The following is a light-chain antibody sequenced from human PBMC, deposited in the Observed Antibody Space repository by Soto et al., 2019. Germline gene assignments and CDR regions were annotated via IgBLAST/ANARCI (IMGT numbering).Light chain of an antibody. V-gene: IGKV1-39*01. CDR2: AAS. CDR1: QSISSY. J-gene: IGKJ3*01. CDR3: QQSYSTPFT. Sequence: DIQMTQSPSSLSASVGDRVTITCRASQSISSYFNWYQQKPGKAPKLLIYAASSLQSGVPSRFSGSGSGTDFTLTISSLQPEDFATYFCQQSYSTPFTFGPGTKVYIK.